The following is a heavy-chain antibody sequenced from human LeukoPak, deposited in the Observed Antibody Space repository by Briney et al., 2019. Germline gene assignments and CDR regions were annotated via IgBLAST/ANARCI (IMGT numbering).Heavy chain of an antibody. D-gene: IGHD4-11*01. V-gene: IGHV3-23*01. CDR1: GFRFSSYA. CDR2: ISGSGVST. J-gene: IGHJ4*02. Sequence: PGGSLRLSCAASGFRFSSYAMSWVRQAPGKGLEWVSAISGSGVSTYYADSVKGRFTVSRDNSKNTLYLQMNSLRAEDTAVYYCAPMTTVTTPPSDYWGQGTLVTVSS. CDR3: APMTTVTTPPSDY.